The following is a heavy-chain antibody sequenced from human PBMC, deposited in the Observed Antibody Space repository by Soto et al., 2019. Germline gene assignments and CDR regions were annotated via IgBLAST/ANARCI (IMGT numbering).Heavy chain of an antibody. V-gene: IGHV1-18*04. D-gene: IGHD4-17*01. Sequence: ASVKVSCRASVYTFTSYGISWARQAPGQGLEWMGWISAYNGNTNYAQKLQGRVTMTTDTSTSTAYMELRSLRSDDTAVYYCARGDDYGGNYYYYYGMDVWGQGTTVTVSS. CDR3: ARGDDYGGNYYYYYGMDV. CDR1: VYTFTSYG. J-gene: IGHJ6*02. CDR2: ISAYNGNT.